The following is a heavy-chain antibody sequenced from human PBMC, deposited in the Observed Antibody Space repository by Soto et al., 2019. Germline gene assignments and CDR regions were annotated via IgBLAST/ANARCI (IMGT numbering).Heavy chain of an antibody. J-gene: IGHJ4*02. CDR1: GGTFSSYA. CDR2: IIPIFGTA. CDR3: ATTRIAVAGPEDLYYFDY. V-gene: IGHV1-69*13. Sequence: ASVKVSCKASGGTFSSYAISWVRQAPGQGLEWMGGIIPIFGTANYAQKFQGRVTITADESTSTAYMELSSLRSEDTAVYYCATTRIAVAGPEDLYYFDYWGQGTLVTVSS. D-gene: IGHD6-19*01.